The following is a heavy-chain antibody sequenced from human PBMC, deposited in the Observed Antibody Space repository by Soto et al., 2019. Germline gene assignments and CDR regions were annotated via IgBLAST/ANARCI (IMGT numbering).Heavy chain of an antibody. Sequence: ASVKVSCKASGYTFTTYHMHWVRQAPGQGLEWMGVINPSAGSTTYAQNFQGRVTVTSDKSTSTVYMELSGLRSEDTAVYYCAREVIVVTGLDYYKGMDVWGRG. CDR3: AREVIVVTGLDYYKGMDV. J-gene: IGHJ6*02. V-gene: IGHV1-46*01. CDR2: INPSAGST. D-gene: IGHD3-22*01. CDR1: GYTFTTYH.